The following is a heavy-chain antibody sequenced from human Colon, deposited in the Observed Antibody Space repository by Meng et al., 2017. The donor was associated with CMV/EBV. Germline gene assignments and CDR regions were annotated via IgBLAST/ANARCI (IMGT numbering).Heavy chain of an antibody. Sequence: SLKISCVGSGFRFDHYAMHWVRQVPGKGLEWVSNVNWGGDKKAYADSVKGRFTISRDNAKNSLYLQMDSLRAADTAVYYCAKDRTVGGYTFGLDVWGQGTTVTVSS. V-gene: IGHV3-9*01. J-gene: IGHJ6*02. CDR2: VNWGGDKK. D-gene: IGHD5-12*01. CDR3: AKDRTVGGYTFGLDV. CDR1: GFRFDHYA.